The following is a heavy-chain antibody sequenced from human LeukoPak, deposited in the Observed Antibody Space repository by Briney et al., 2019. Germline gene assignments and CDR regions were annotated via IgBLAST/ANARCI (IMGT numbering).Heavy chain of an antibody. V-gene: IGHV4-34*01. D-gene: IGHD6-19*01. CDR3: ARAQWLVFDY. J-gene: IGHJ4*02. CDR2: INHSGST. Sequence: PSETLSLTCAVYGGSFSGYYWSWIRQPPGKGLEWIGEINHSGSTNYNPSLKSRVTISVDTSKNQFSLKLSSVTAADTAVYYCARAQWLVFDYWGQGTLVTVPS. CDR1: GGSFSGYY.